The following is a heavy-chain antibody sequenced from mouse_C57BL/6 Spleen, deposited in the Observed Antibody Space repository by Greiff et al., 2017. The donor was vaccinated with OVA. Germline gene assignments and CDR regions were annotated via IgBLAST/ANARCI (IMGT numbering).Heavy chain of an antibody. D-gene: IGHD2-3*01. CDR3: VTIYDSYYNAMDY. CDR1: GFNIKDYY. J-gene: IGHJ4*01. V-gene: IGHV14-2*01. Sequence: VQLQQSGAELVKPGASVKLSCTASGFNIKDYYMHWVKQRTEQGLEWIGRIDPEDGETKYDPKFRGKATITADTSSNTAYLQLSSLTSADTAVYYCVTIYDSYYNAMDYWGQGTSVTFSS. CDR2: IDPEDGET.